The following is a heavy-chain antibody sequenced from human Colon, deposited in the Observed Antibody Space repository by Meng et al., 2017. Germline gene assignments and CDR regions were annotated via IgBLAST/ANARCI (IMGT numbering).Heavy chain of an antibody. V-gene: IGHV4-31*03. CDR2: IFYTGTA. J-gene: IGHJ4*02. CDR1: GLSIGTTGDY. Sequence: VRLQDSGPGLVKPSQTLSLTCNVSGLSIGTTGDYWTWIRQRPGKGLEWIGKIFYTGTAHYNPSLKTRAAMSVDRSKNQFSLKLSSVTAADTAVYYCARADCTAGICYQFDNWGQGTLVTVSS. D-gene: IGHD2-8*02. CDR3: ARADCTAGICYQFDN.